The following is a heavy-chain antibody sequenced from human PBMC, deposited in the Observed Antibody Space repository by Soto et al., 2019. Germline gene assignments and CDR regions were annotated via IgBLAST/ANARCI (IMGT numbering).Heavy chain of an antibody. V-gene: IGHV1-8*01. CDR3: AGSRFSSSWAYYYYGMDV. CDR1: GYTFTSYD. J-gene: IGHJ6*02. CDR2: MNPNSGNT. D-gene: IGHD6-13*01. Sequence: GASVKVSCKASGYTFTSYDINWVRQATGQGLEWMGWMNPNSGNTGYAQKFQGRVTMTRNTSISTAYMELSSLRSEDTAVYYCAGSRFSSSWAYYYYGMDVWGQGTTVTVSS.